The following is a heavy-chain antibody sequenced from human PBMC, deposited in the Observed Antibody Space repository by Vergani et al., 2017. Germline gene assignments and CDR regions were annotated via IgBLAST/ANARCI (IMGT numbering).Heavy chain of an antibody. V-gene: IGHV4-59*01. Sequence: QVQLQESGPGLVKPSETLSLTCTVSGGSISSYYWSWIRQPPGKGLEWIGYIYYSGSTNYNPSLKSRVTISVDTSKNQFSLKLSSVTAADTAVYYCARADVVPAATFDYWGQGTLVTVSS. CDR1: GGSISSYY. CDR2: IYYSGST. D-gene: IGHD2-2*01. J-gene: IGHJ4*02. CDR3: ARADVVPAATFDY.